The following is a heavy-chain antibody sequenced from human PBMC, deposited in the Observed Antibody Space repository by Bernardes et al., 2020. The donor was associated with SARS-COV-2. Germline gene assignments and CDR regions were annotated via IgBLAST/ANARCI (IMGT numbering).Heavy chain of an antibody. CDR1: GFIFSSYW. D-gene: IGHD2-21*01. J-gene: IGHJ4*02. V-gene: IGHV3-74*01. CDR2: INSDGNST. CDR3: ARGYCGGDCYFPNLDY. Sequence: VGSLRLSCAASGFIFSSYWMHWVRQAPGKGLVWVSHINSDGNSTTYADSVKGRFTISRDNAKNTLYLQMNNLRAEDTAVYYCARGYCGGDCYFPNLDYWGQGTPVTVSS.